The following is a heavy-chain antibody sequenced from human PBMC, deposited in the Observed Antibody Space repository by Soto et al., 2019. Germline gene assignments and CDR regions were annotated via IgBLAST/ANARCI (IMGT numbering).Heavy chain of an antibody. V-gene: IGHV3-33*01. D-gene: IGHD2-15*01. CDR3: ARHRWSFAFDI. CDR2: IWYDGSNK. J-gene: IGHJ3*02. Sequence: LKLSWTTSGFANSRYGGHWVRQAPGKGLEWVAVIWYDGSNKYYADSVKGRFTISRDNSKNTLYLQMNSLRSDDTAVYYCARHRWSFAFDIWGQGTMVTVSS. CDR1: GFANSRYG.